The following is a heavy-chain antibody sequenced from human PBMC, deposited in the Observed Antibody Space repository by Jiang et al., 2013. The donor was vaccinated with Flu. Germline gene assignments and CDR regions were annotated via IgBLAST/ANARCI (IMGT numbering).Heavy chain of an antibody. CDR1: GGSISSSSW. V-gene: IGHV4-4*02. CDR3: ARTARSGDLSFDY. CDR2: IYHTGTT. D-gene: IGHD1-26*01. J-gene: IGHJ4*02. Sequence: PGLVKPSGTLSLNCAVSGGSISSSSWWSWVRQPPGKGLEWIGEIYHTGTTNYNPSLQSRVTISVDTSMNQFSLKLSSVTAADTAVYYCARTARSGDLSFDYWGQGTLVTVSS.